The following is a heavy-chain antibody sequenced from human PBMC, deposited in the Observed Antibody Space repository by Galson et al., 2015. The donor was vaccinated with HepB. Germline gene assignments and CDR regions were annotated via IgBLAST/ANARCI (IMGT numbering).Heavy chain of an antibody. V-gene: IGHV3-48*01. Sequence: SLRLSCAASGFTFSSYSMNWVRQAPGKGLEWVSYISSSSSTIYYADSVKGRFTISRDNAKNSLYLQMNSPRAEDTAVYYCARGAGSYWGQGTLVTVSS. J-gene: IGHJ4*02. CDR3: ARGAGSY. CDR1: GFTFSSYS. D-gene: IGHD3-10*01. CDR2: ISSSSSTI.